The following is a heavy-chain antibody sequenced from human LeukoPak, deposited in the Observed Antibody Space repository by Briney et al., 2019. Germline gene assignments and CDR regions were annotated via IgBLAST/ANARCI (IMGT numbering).Heavy chain of an antibody. Sequence: GESLKISCKGSGYSFTSYWIGWVRQMPGKGLEWMGIIYPGDSDTRYSPSFQGQVTISADKSISTAYLQWSSLKASDTAMYYCARAYQLRRKNDAFDIWGQGTMVTVSS. D-gene: IGHD2-2*01. CDR3: ARAYQLRRKNDAFDI. V-gene: IGHV5-51*01. J-gene: IGHJ3*02. CDR2: IYPGDSDT. CDR1: GYSFTSYW.